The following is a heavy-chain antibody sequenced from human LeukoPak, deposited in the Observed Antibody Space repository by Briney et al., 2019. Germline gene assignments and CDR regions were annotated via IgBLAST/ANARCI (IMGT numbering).Heavy chain of an antibody. Sequence: ASVKVSCKASGYTFTGFYMHWVRQAPGQGLEWMGWISAYNGNTNYAQKLQGRVTMTTDTSTSTAYMELRSLRSDDTAVYYCARTSARSGPPDYWGQGTLVTVSS. V-gene: IGHV1-18*04. D-gene: IGHD2-15*01. CDR3: ARTSARSGPPDY. J-gene: IGHJ4*02. CDR2: ISAYNGNT. CDR1: GYTFTGFY.